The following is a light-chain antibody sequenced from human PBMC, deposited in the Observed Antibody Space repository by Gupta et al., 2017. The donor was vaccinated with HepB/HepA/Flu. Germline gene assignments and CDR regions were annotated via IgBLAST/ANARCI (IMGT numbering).Light chain of an antibody. V-gene: IGLV1-44*01. Sequence: QSVLTQPPSASGTPGQRVAISCSGSNSNIGTNTVNWYQHLPGTAPKLLIYSNNLRPSGVPDRFSGSKSGTSASLAISGLRSDDEADYYCSSWDDSLNGVVFGGGTKLTVL. J-gene: IGLJ2*01. CDR1: NSNIGTNT. CDR3: SSWDDSLNGVV. CDR2: SNN.